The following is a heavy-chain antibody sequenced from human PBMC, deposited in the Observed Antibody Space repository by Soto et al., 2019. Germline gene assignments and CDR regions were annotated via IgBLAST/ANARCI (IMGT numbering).Heavy chain of an antibody. J-gene: IGHJ4*02. V-gene: IGHV3-23*01. CDR1: GITFRSRA. CDR3: ARGSSDSYPGSRIFDL. D-gene: IGHD3-10*01. Sequence: PGGSLRLSCVASGITFRSRAMCWARQAPGEGLEWVSVTTDNDGDRKYADSVRGRFTISRDNSKNTLYLQMSSLRAEDSAVYYCARGSSDSYPGSRIFDLWGRGTRVTVSS. CDR2: TTDNDGDR.